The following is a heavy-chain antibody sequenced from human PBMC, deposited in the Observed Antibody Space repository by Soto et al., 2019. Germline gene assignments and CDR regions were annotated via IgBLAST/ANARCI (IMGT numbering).Heavy chain of an antibody. J-gene: IGHJ6*02. Sequence: ASRKVCFKASGYTRTTFFMHWVRQAPGQGLEWMGVINPGYPAGRSTTYAQKFQGRVTMTTDTSTSTVYMELSRLRSDDTAVYYCAREAIVAGATTGMDVWGQATTVTVS. V-gene: IGHV1-46*01. CDR1: GYTRTTFF. D-gene: IGHD1-26*01. CDR2: INPGYPAGRST. CDR3: AREAIVAGATTGMDV.